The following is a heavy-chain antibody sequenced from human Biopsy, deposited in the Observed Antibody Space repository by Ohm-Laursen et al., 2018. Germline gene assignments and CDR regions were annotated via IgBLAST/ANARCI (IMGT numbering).Heavy chain of an antibody. J-gene: IGHJ5*02. CDR3: ARDYDTSGYYYVS. Sequence: SQTLSLTCTVSGGSISNNNYYWGWLRQPPGKGLEWIGSIFYRGSTHSKPSLKSRVNISVDTSKNKFSLKLNSVTAADTAVYYCARDYDTSGYYYVSWGQGTLVTVSS. V-gene: IGHV4-39*01. D-gene: IGHD3-22*01. CDR1: GGSISNNNYY. CDR2: IFYRGST.